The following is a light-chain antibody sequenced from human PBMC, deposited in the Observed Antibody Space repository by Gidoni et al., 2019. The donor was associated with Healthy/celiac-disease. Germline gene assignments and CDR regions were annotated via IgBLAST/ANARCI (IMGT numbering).Light chain of an antibody. V-gene: IGKV3-20*01. Sequence: EIVLTPSPGTLSLSPGERATLSCRASKSVSSSYLAWYQQKPGQAPRLLIYGASSLATGIPDRFSGSGSGTDFTLTISRLEPEDFAVYYCQQYGSSPLTFXGXTKVEIK. CDR3: QQYGSSPLT. J-gene: IGKJ4*01. CDR2: GAS. CDR1: KSVSSSY.